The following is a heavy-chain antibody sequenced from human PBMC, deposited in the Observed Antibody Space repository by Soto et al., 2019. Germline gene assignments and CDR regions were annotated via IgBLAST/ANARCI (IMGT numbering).Heavy chain of an antibody. CDR1: GGTFSSYA. Sequence: QVQLVQSGAEVKKPGSSVKVSCKASGGTFSSYAISWVRQAPGQGLEWRGGFIPSFGTANYAQKFQGRVTITADESTTTAYMELSSLRSEDTAVYYCARDLKRYYDSSGYGYYYYGMDVWGQGTTVTVSS. D-gene: IGHD3-22*01. V-gene: IGHV1-69*01. J-gene: IGHJ6*02. CDR2: FIPSFGTA. CDR3: ARDLKRYYDSSGYGYYYYGMDV.